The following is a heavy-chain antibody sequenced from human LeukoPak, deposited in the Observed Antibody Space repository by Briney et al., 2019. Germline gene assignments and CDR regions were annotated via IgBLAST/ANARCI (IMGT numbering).Heavy chain of an antibody. J-gene: IGHJ5*02. Sequence: SETLSPTCTVSGGSVSSGSYYWSWIRQPPGKGLEWIGYIYYSGSTNYNPSLKSRVTISVDTSKNQFSLHLNSVTPEDTAVYYCARRLTQYDCFDPWGQGILVTVSS. CDR1: GGSVSSGSYY. V-gene: IGHV4-61*01. CDR3: ARRLTQYDCFDP. CDR2: IYYSGST. D-gene: IGHD2-2*01.